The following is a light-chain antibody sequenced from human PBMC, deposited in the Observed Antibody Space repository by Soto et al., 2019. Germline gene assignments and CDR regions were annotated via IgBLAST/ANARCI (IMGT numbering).Light chain of an antibody. CDR1: QSVRSY. J-gene: IGKJ1*01. V-gene: IGKV3-15*01. CDR3: HQYDHWPQT. Sequence: EVVMTQSPATLSVSAGERATLSCGASQSVRSYLAWYQQKPGQAPRLLIHGASTRAPGIPPRFSGSGSGTDFTLTISSLQSEDFAVYYCHQYDHWPQTFGQGTKV. CDR2: GAS.